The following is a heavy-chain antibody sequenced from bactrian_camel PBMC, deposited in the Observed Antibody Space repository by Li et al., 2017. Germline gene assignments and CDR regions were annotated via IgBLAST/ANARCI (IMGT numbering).Heavy chain of an antibody. D-gene: IGHD4*01. J-gene: IGHJ6*01. CDR1: GFTFSLHP. V-gene: IGHV3S40*01. Sequence: VQLVESGGGLVQPGGSLRLSCAASGFTFSLHPMTWVRQSPGKGLEWVSSITASGTTSYSNSVRGRFTISRDNAKNTVYLQMNNLKLEDTAMYYCAADRASTAAMAWIVGGTMSFVTGARGPRSPSP. CDR2: ITASGTT. CDR3: AADRASTAAMAWIVGGTMSFVT.